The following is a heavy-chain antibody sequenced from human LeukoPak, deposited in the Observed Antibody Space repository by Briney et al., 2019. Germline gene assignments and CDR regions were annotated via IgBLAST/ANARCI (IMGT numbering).Heavy chain of an antibody. CDR3: ASLGYCSSTSCDNYYYYYYGMDV. Sequence: PGGSLRLSCAASGFTFSSYSMNWVRQAPGKGLEWVSSISSSSSYIYYADSVKGRFTISRDNAKNSLYPQMNSLRAEDTAVYYCASLGYCSSTSCDNYYYYYYGMDVWGQGTTVTVSS. D-gene: IGHD2-2*01. V-gene: IGHV3-21*01. CDR2: ISSSSSYI. J-gene: IGHJ6*02. CDR1: GFTFSSYS.